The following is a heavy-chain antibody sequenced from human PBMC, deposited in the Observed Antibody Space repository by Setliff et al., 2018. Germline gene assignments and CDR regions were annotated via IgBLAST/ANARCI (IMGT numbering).Heavy chain of an antibody. V-gene: IGHV3-23*03. D-gene: IGHD3-22*01. J-gene: IGHJ4*02. CDR2: IYSGGSST. CDR3: VKDWQNYFDSSGYYGYYDY. Sequence: GGSLRLSCAASGFTFSSYAMSWVRQAPGKGLEWVSVIYSGGSSTYYADSVKGRFTISRDNSKKTLYLQMNSLRAEDTAVYYCVKDWQNYFDSSGYYGYYDYWGQGTLVTVSS. CDR1: GFTFSSYA.